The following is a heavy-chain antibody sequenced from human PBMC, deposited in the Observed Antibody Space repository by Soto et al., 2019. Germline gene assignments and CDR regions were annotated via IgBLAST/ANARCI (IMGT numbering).Heavy chain of an antibody. Sequence: GGSLRLSCAASGFTFSSYWMSWVRQAPGKGLEWVANIKQDGSEKYYVDSVKGRFTISRDNAKNSLYLQMNSLRAEDTAVYYCARRGRDRRDYGDYVGYQYYYYYMDVWGKGTTVTVSS. V-gene: IGHV3-7*01. CDR1: GFTFSSYW. D-gene: IGHD4-17*01. CDR3: ARRGRDRRDYGDYVGYQYYYYYMDV. J-gene: IGHJ6*03. CDR2: IKQDGSEK.